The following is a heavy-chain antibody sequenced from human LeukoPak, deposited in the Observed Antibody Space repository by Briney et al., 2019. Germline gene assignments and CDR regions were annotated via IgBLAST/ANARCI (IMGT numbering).Heavy chain of an antibody. CDR1: GFTFGNYS. CDR3: TRSRTTDY. Sequence: PGGSLRLSCAASGFTFGNYSMHWVRQAPGKGLEWISYISTGSSTIYYADSVKGRFTISRDNAKNSLYLQMSSLRADDTALYYCTRSRTTDYWGQGTLVTVSS. J-gene: IGHJ4*02. CDR2: ISTGSSTI. V-gene: IGHV3-48*01. D-gene: IGHD1-7*01.